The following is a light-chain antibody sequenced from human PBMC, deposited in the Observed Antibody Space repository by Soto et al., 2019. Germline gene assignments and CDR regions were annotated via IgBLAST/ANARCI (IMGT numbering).Light chain of an antibody. CDR1: QGISTY. CDR3: QQLNAYPLT. Sequence: DIQLTQPPSLLSASVGDRVTITCRASQGISTYLAWYQQTSGKAPKLLISAASTLQRGVPSRFSGSGSGTQFTLTISSLQPEDFATYYCQQLNAYPLTFGGGTKVDIK. J-gene: IGKJ4*01. CDR2: AAS. V-gene: IGKV1-9*01.